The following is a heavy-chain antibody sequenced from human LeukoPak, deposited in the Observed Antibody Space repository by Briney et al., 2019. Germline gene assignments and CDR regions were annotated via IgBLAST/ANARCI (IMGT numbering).Heavy chain of an antibody. CDR3: ASERGIRWFDP. D-gene: IGHD6-13*01. Sequence: PGGSLRLSCAASGFTFSSYGMHWVRQAPGKGLEWVAVIWYDGSNKYYADSVKGRFTISRDNSKNTLYLQMNSLRAEDTAVYYCASERGIRWFDPWGQGTLVTVS. CDR1: GFTFSSYG. J-gene: IGHJ5*02. V-gene: IGHV3-33*01. CDR2: IWYDGSNK.